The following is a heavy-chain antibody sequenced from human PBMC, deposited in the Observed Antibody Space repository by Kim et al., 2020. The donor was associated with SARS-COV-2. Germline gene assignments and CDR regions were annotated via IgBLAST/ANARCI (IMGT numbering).Heavy chain of an antibody. Sequence: GGSLGLSCAASGFTFDDYTMHWVRQAPGKGLEWVSLISWDGGSTYYADSVKGRFTISRDNSKNSLYLQMNSLRTEDTALYYCAKDDSSGYYDYWGQGTLVTVSS. CDR1: GFTFDDYT. V-gene: IGHV3-43*01. D-gene: IGHD3-22*01. CDR2: ISWDGGST. J-gene: IGHJ4*02. CDR3: AKDDSSGYYDY.